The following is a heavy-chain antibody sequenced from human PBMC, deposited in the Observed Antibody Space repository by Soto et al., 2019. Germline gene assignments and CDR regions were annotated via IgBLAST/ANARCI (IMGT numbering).Heavy chain of an antibody. D-gene: IGHD3-10*01. J-gene: IGHJ4*02. Sequence: QLVESGGGLVQPGGSLRLSCVASGFTFSNYWMDWVRQAPGKGLEWVANIKKDGSDENYVDSVKGRFTISRDNAKNSVFIQMNSLRAEDTAVYYCVRDVDGDLDYWGQGTLVTVSS. CDR3: VRDVDGDLDY. V-gene: IGHV3-7*03. CDR1: GFTFSNYW. CDR2: IKKDGSDE.